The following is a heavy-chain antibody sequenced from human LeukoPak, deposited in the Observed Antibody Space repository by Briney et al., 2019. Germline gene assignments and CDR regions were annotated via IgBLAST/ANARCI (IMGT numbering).Heavy chain of an antibody. D-gene: IGHD5-12*01. CDR2: ISAYNGNT. CDR1: GYTFTSYG. CDR3: ARDQVVYSGYDWWAPFDP. J-gene: IGHJ5*02. V-gene: IGHV1-18*01. Sequence: GESLKISCKGSGYTFTSYGISWVRQAPGQGLEWMGWISAYNGNTNYAQKLQGRVTMTTDTSTSTAYMELSSLRSDDTAVYYCARDQVVYSGYDWWAPFDPWGQGTLVTVSS.